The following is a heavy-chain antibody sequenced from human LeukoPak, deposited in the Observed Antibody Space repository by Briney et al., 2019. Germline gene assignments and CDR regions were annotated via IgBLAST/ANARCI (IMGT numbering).Heavy chain of an antibody. CDR3: ARLQIVVVPAAKGWFDP. CDR1: GGSISSSSYY. J-gene: IGHJ5*02. D-gene: IGHD2-2*01. V-gene: IGHV4-39*01. Sequence: TSETLSLTCTVSGGSISSSSYYWGWIRQPPGKGLEWIGSIYYSGSTYYNPSLKSRVTISVDTSKNQFSLKLSSVTAADTAVYYCARLQIVVVPAAKGWFDPWGQGTLVTVSS. CDR2: IYYSGST.